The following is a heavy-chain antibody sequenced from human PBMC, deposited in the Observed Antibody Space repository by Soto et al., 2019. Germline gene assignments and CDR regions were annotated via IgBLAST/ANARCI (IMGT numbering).Heavy chain of an antibody. J-gene: IGHJ4*02. CDR2: IKQEGSEK. D-gene: IGHD7-27*01. Sequence: EVQLVEAGGGLVQPGGSLRLSCAPSGFTFSSYWMSWVRQAPGKGLEWVANIKQEGSEKYYVDSVKGRFTISRDNAKNSLYLQMNSLRAEDTAVYYCARVLPGAFDYWGQGTRFTGSS. V-gene: IGHV3-7*01. CDR3: ARVLPGAFDY. CDR1: GFTFSSYW.